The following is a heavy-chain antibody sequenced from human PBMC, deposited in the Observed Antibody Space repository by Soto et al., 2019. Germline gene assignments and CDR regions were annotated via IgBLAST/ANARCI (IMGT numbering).Heavy chain of an antibody. CDR1: GYTFTSYA. CDR3: ARDFWSGYDYYYYGMDV. V-gene: IGHV1-3*01. J-gene: IGHJ6*02. Sequence: ASVKVSCKASGYTFTSYAMHWVRQAPGQRLEWMGWINADNGNTKYSQKLQGRVTITTDTSTSTAYMELRSLRSDDTAVYYCARDFWSGYDYYYYGMDVWGQGTTVTVSS. D-gene: IGHD3-3*01. CDR2: INADNGNT.